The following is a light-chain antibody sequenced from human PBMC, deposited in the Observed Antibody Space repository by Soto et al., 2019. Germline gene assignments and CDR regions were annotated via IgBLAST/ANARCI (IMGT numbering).Light chain of an antibody. V-gene: IGKV1-33*01. J-gene: IGKJ4*01. CDR1: HSIANS. Sequence: DVQLTQSSSSLSASVGDRVIITCQASHSIANSLNWFQQKPGKAPELLISDSSHLEARVPSRFSGSRSGTDFTLTISNLQPEDFATYYCQQYEDLPLTFGGVTKVYIK. CDR3: QQYEDLPLT. CDR2: DSS.